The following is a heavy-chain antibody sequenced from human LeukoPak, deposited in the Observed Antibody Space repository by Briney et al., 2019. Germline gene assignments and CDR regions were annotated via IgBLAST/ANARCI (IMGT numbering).Heavy chain of an antibody. V-gene: IGHV3-30*02. J-gene: IGHJ4*02. Sequence: GSLRLSCAASGFTFSSYGMHWVRQAPGKGLEWVAFIRYDGSNKYYADSVKGRFTISRDNSKNTLYLQMNSLRAEDTAVYYCARDQAHQALRFLEWPDYWGQGTLVTVSS. CDR2: IRYDGSNK. D-gene: IGHD3-3*01. CDR1: GFTFSSYG. CDR3: ARDQAHQALRFLEWPDY.